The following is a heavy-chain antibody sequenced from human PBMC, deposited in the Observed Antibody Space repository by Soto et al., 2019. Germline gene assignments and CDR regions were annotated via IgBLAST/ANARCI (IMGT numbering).Heavy chain of an antibody. V-gene: IGHV3-7*01. CDR1: GFTFSSYW. CDR2: IKQDGSEK. D-gene: IGHD4-17*01. Sequence: EVQLVASGGGLVQPGGSLRLSCAASGFTFSSYWMSWVRQAPGKGLEWVANIKQDGSEKDYVDSVKGRFTISRDNATNSLYLQMNSLRAEDAAVYYCARSSTPVRFAYWGQGTLVTVSS. J-gene: IGHJ4*02. CDR3: ARSSTPVRFAY.